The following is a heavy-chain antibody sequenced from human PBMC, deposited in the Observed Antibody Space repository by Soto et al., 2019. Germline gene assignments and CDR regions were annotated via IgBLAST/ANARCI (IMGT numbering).Heavy chain of an antibody. CDR2: ITSNGGST. CDR3: AREGAYRNYYYGLDV. Sequence: EVQLVESGGGLVQPGGSLRLSCAASGFTFSSYAVHWVRQAPGKGLEYVSGITSNGGSTYYANSVKGRFTISRDNSKSRLYIQMGSLRAEDMAVYYCAREGAYRNYYYGLDVWGQGTTVTVSS. CDR1: GFTFSSYA. J-gene: IGHJ6*02. D-gene: IGHD3-16*02. V-gene: IGHV3-64*01.